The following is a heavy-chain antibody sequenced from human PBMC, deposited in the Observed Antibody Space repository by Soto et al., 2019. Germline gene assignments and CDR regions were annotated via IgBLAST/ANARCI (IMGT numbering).Heavy chain of an antibody. CDR2: ISYSGSS. Sequence: SETLSLTCTVSGGSNIRDGYYWSWIRQHPGKGLEWIAYISYSGSSYSNPSLKSRVTISVDTSKNHFSLELSSVTAADTAIYYCRSSTSCYDESCVDVWGQGTMVTVSS. D-gene: IGHD2-2*01. J-gene: IGHJ6*02. V-gene: IGHV4-31*03. CDR3: RSSTSCYDESCVDV. CDR1: GGSNIRDGYY.